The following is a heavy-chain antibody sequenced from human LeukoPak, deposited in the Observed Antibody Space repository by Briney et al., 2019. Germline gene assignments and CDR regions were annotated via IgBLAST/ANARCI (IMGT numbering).Heavy chain of an antibody. CDR1: GFTVSSNY. D-gene: IGHD2-2*01. Sequence: GGSLRLSCAASGFTVSSNYMSWVRQAPGKGLEWVSVIYSGGSTYYADSVKGRFTISRDNSKNTLYLQMNSLRAEDTAVYYCARDWRLGYCSSTSCYSYGMDVWGQGTTVTVSS. CDR3: ARDWRLGYCSSTSCYSYGMDV. J-gene: IGHJ6*02. CDR2: IYSGGST. V-gene: IGHV3-66*02.